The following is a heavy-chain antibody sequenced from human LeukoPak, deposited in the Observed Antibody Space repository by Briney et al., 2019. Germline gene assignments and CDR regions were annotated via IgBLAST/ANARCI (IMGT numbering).Heavy chain of an antibody. CDR3: ARDPGRGYGSGSYFDY. V-gene: IGHV3-48*01. CDR2: ISSSSSTI. J-gene: IGHJ4*02. Sequence: GGSLRLSCAASGFTFSSYSMNWVRQAPGKGLEWVSYISSSSSTIYYADSVKGRFTISRDNSKNTLYLQMNSLRAEDTAVYYCARDPGRGYGSGSYFDYWGQGTLVTVSS. D-gene: IGHD3-10*01. CDR1: GFTFSSYS.